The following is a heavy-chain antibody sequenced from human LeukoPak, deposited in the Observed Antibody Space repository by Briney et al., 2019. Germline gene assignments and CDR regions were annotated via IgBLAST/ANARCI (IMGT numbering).Heavy chain of an antibody. CDR2: ISYDGSNK. J-gene: IGHJ4*02. Sequence: GGSLRLSCAASGFTSSSYAMHWVRQAPGQGLEWVAVISYDGSNKYYADSVKGRFTISRDNSKNTLYLQMNSLRAEDTAVYYCARALDIVVVVAATPVDYWGQGTLVTVSS. D-gene: IGHD2-15*01. CDR3: ARALDIVVVVAATPVDY. V-gene: IGHV3-30*04. CDR1: GFTSSSYA.